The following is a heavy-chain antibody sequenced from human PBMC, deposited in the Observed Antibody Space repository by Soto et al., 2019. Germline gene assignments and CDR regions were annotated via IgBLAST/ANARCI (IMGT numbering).Heavy chain of an antibody. V-gene: IGHV4-31*03. CDR1: GGSISSGGYY. Sequence: QVQLQESGPGLVKPSQTLSLTCTVSGGSISSGGYYWSWIRQHPGKGLEWIGYIYYSGSTYYNPSLKSRVTISVDTSKNQFSLKLSSVTAADTAVYYCARGTTIFGVVIMDAFDIWGQGTMVTVSS. D-gene: IGHD3-3*01. J-gene: IGHJ3*02. CDR3: ARGTTIFGVVIMDAFDI. CDR2: IYYSGST.